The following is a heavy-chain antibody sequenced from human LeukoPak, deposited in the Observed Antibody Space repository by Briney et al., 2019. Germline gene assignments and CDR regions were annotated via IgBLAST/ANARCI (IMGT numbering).Heavy chain of an antibody. V-gene: IGHV1-69*04. CDR2: IIPILGIA. D-gene: IGHD2-15*01. CDR1: GGTFSSYA. CDR3: ARGPISAREGYCSGGSCYDYYYGMDV. J-gene: IGHJ6*02. Sequence: SVKVSCKASGGTFSSYAISWVRQAPGQGLEWMGRIIPILGIANYAQKFQGRVTITADKSTSTAYMELSSLRSEDTAVYYCARGPISAREGYCSGGSCYDYYYGMDVWGQGTTVTVSS.